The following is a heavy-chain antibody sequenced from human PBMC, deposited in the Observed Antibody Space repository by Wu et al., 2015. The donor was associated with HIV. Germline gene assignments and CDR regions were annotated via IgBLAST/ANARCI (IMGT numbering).Heavy chain of an antibody. D-gene: IGHD6-19*01. CDR1: GYTFIGYY. V-gene: IGHV1-69*05. CDR2: INPLFGTT. CDR3: ARNTDSVATSLYSLGV. J-gene: IGHJ6*02. Sequence: QVQLVQSGAEVKKPGASVKISCKASGYTFIGYYIHWVRQAPGQGLEWMGGINPLFGTTRHAQKFQDRITITTDEAKTIVYLELDSLRSDDTAVYYCARNTDSVATSLYSLGVWGQGTTVTVSS.